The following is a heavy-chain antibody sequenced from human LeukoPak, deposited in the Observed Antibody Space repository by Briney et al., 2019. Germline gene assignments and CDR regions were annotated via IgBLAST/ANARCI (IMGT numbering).Heavy chain of an antibody. CDR2: ISGSGGST. CDR3: AKDAPQGGYDYSNYGGFDY. Sequence: GGSLRLSCAASGFTFSSYAMSWVRQAPRKGLEWVSAISGSGGSTYYADSVKGRFTISRDNSKNTLYLQMNSLRAEDTAVYYCAKDAPQGGYDYSNYGGFDYWGQGTLVTVSS. J-gene: IGHJ4*02. V-gene: IGHV3-23*01. D-gene: IGHD4-11*01. CDR1: GFTFSSYA.